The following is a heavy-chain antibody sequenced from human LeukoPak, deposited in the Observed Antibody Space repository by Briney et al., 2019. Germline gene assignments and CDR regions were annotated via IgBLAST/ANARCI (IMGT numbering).Heavy chain of an antibody. CDR3: ARDGRVATNDY. J-gene: IGHJ4*02. D-gene: IGHD5-12*01. Sequence: ASVKASCKASGYTFTSYGISWVRQAPGQGLEWMGWTSAYNGNTNYAQKLQGRVTMTTDTSTSTAYMELGSLRSDDTAVYYCARDGRVATNDYWGQGTLVTVSS. CDR2: TSAYNGNT. CDR1: GYTFTSYG. V-gene: IGHV1-18*01.